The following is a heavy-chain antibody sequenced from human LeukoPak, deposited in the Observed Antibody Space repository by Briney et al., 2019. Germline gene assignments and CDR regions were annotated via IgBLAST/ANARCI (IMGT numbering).Heavy chain of an antibody. Sequence: SQTLSLTCAISGDSVSSNSAAWNWIRQSPSRGLEWPGRTYYRSKWYNDHTVSVKSRITINPDTSKNQFSLQLNSVTPEDTAVYYCARGSGRSYRHFDLWGRGTLVTVSS. CDR1: GDSVSSNSAA. V-gene: IGHV6-1*01. J-gene: IGHJ2*01. CDR3: ARGSGRSYRHFDL. D-gene: IGHD2-15*01. CDR2: TYYRSKWYN.